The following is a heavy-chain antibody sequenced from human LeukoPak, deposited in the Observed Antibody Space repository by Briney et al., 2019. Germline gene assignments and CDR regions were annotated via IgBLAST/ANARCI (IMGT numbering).Heavy chain of an antibody. CDR2: ISAYNGNT. CDR1: GYTFSDYS. V-gene: IGHV1-18*01. J-gene: IGHJ3*02. D-gene: IGHD2-21*01. CDR3: ARACARDCYIPHAFDI. Sequence: ASVKVSCKASGYTFSDYSITWVRQAPGQGLEWMGWISAYNGNTKSAQNLQGRVAMTTDTSTSTAYMELRSLTSDDTATYFCARACARDCYIPHAFDIWGQGTMVTVSS.